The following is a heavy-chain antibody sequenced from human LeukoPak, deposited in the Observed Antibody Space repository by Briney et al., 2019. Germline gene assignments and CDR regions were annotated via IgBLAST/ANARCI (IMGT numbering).Heavy chain of an antibody. Sequence: PSETLSLTCTVSGYSISSGYYWGWIRQPPGKGLEWIGSIYHSGSTYYNPSLKSRVTISVDTSKNQFSLKLSSVTAADTAVYYCARDLHYYYDNSFFDYWGQGTLVTVSS. V-gene: IGHV4-38-2*02. D-gene: IGHD3-22*01. CDR3: ARDLHYYYDNSFFDY. CDR2: IYHSGST. CDR1: GYSISSGYY. J-gene: IGHJ4*02.